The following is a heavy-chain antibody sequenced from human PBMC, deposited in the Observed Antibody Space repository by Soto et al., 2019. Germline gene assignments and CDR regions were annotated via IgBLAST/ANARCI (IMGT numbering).Heavy chain of an antibody. D-gene: IGHD2-15*01. CDR3: ARGIATGQLDP. J-gene: IGHJ5*02. CDR1: GYTFTRYT. V-gene: IGHV1-3*01. CDR2: INPDNGNT. Sequence: QVQLVQSGAEVKKPGASVKISCKASGYTFTRYTMNWVRQAPGQRLEWMGWINPDNGNTKSSQKFQDRVIITRDTSASTVYMDLSSLRSEDTAVYYCARGIATGQLDPWGQGTLVTVSS.